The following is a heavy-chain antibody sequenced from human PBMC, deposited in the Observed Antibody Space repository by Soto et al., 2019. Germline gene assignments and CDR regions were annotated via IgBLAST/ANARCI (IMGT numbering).Heavy chain of an antibody. CDR3: AKGIVATIPRPLFCDY. J-gene: IGHJ4*02. V-gene: IGHV3-23*01. D-gene: IGHD5-12*01. CDR2: SSGSGGST. CDR1: GFTFSSYA. Sequence: EVQLLESGGGLVQPGGSLRLSCAASGFTFSSYAMSWVRQAPGKGLEWVSASSGSGGSTYYADSVKGRFTISRDNSKNTLYLQMNSLRAEDTAVYYCAKGIVATIPRPLFCDYWGQGTLFTVSS.